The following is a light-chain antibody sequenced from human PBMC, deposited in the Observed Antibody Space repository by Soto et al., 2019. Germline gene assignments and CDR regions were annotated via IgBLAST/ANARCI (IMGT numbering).Light chain of an antibody. V-gene: IGKV1-39*01. CDR2: AAS. Sequence: DIQMTQSPSSLSASVGDRVTITCRASQSISSYLNWYQQKPGKAPKLLIYAASSLQSGVPSRFSGSGSGTDFTLTITSLQSEDFAVYFCQQYNNWPKYTFGQGTKLQIK. CDR3: QQYNNWPKYT. J-gene: IGKJ2*01. CDR1: QSISSY.